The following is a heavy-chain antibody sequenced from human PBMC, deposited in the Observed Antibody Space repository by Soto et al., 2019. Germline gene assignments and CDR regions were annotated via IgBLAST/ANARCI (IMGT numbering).Heavy chain of an antibody. CDR2: INSDGIST. J-gene: IGHJ4*02. Sequence: EVQLVESGGGLVQPGGSLRLTCAASGFTFSSYWMHWVRQVPGKRLEWVSRINSDGISTSYADSVKGRCTISRDNAKNSLYLQMNGRTGEDKCVYSCATSRAFDYWGQGALVIVSS. CDR3: ATSRAFDY. V-gene: IGHV3-74*01. CDR1: GFTFSSYW.